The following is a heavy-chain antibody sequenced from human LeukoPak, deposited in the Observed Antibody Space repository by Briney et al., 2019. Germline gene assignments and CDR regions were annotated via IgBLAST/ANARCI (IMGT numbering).Heavy chain of an antibody. Sequence: GRSLRLSCAASGFTFRNYGMYWVRQAPGKGLEWVAVIWYDGSNKYYADSVKGRFTISRDNPKNTLYLEMNSLRVEDTAVYYCASYCGNPARALDYWGQGTLVTVSS. CDR1: GFTFRNYG. J-gene: IGHJ4*02. CDR3: ASYCGNPARALDY. D-gene: IGHD4-23*01. CDR2: IWYDGSNK. V-gene: IGHV3-33*01.